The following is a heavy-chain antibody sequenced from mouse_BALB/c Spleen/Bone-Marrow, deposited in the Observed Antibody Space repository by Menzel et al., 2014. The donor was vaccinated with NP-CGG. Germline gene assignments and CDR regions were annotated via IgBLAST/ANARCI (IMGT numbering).Heavy chain of an antibody. V-gene: IGHV14-3*02. Sequence: VQLQQSGAELVKPGASVKLSCTASGFNIKDNYIHWVKQRPEQGLEWIGRIDPANGITKYGPKFQGKTTITTDTSSNTAYLQLSSLTSEDTAVYYCARSGDGPFAYRGQGTLVTVSA. J-gene: IGHJ3*01. CDR2: IDPANGIT. CDR1: GFNIKDNY. D-gene: IGHD2-3*01. CDR3: ARSGDGPFAY.